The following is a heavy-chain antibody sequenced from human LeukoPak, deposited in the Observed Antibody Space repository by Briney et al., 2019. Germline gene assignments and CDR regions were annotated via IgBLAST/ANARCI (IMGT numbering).Heavy chain of an antibody. CDR1: GGSISSNY. Sequence: SETLSLTCTVSGGSISSNYWSWIRQPPGKGLEWITYSSYTGSTNYNPSLKSRVTISVDTSKNQFSLRLRSVTAADTAVYYCARFIPSSGIDPWGQGTLVTASS. J-gene: IGHJ5*02. D-gene: IGHD3-10*02. CDR2: SSYTGST. CDR3: ARFIPSSGIDP. V-gene: IGHV4-59*01.